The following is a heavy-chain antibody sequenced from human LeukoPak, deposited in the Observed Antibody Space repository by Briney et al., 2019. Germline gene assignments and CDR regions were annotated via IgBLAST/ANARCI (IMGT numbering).Heavy chain of an antibody. J-gene: IGHJ4*02. V-gene: IGHV5-51*01. D-gene: IGHD6-19*01. CDR3: ARRRGDTVAGPDY. CDR2: IHPGDSNT. CDR1: GYSFTNYW. Sequence: GESLKISCQGSGYSFTNYWIVWVRQMPGQGLEYIGIIHPGDSNTKYSPSFEGQVIISVDKSISTAYLQWSSLEASDSAIYYCARRRGDTVAGPDYWGQGTLVTVSS.